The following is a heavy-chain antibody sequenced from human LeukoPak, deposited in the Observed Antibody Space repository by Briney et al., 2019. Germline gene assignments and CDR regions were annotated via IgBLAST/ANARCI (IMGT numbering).Heavy chain of an antibody. CDR2: ISGNGGAA. J-gene: IGHJ3*02. CDR1: GFTFSDFA. D-gene: IGHD3-9*01. Sequence: GGSLRLSCVVSGFTFSDFAMNWVRQAPGKGPEWLSAISGNGGAAYDADSVKGRFTVSRDNSKKMLYLQMDRLRAEDTGVYYCARARILIGGMVSPHDGFDMWGQGTRVIVSS. V-gene: IGHV3-23*01. CDR3: ARARILIGGMVSPHDGFDM.